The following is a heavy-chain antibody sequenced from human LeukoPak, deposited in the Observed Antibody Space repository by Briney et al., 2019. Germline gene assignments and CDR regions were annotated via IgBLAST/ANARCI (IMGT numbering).Heavy chain of an antibody. D-gene: IGHD5-18*01. J-gene: IGHJ4*02. CDR1: GFTFSSYG. Sequence: PGGSLRLSCAASGFTFSSYGIHWVRQAPGKGLEWVAFIRFDGSKEYYAGSVKGRFTISRDNSKNTLYLQMNSLRAEDTAVYYCAKETGILTYTYGPDYWGQGTLVTVSS. CDR3: AKETGILTYTYGPDY. CDR2: IRFDGSKE. V-gene: IGHV3-30*02.